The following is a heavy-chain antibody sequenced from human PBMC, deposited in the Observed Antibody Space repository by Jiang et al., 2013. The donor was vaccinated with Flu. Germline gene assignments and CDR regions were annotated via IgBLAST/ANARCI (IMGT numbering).Heavy chain of an antibody. J-gene: IGHJ4*02. V-gene: IGHV3-49*05. D-gene: IGHD3-22*01. CDR2: IRSKAFGGTT. Sequence: VQLLESGGGFVKPGRSLRLSCTPSGFSFGDHAMSWFRQAPGKGLEWVGFIRSKAFGGTTEYAASVKGRFTISRDDSKSIAYLQVNSLRTEDTAVYYCARDVGDTYYDTSGYPNLYYWAEGTDGHCLL. CDR1: GFSFGDHA. CDR3: ARDVGDTYYDTSGYPNLYY.